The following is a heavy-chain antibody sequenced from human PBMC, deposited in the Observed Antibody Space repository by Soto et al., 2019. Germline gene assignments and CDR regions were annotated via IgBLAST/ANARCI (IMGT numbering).Heavy chain of an antibody. D-gene: IGHD3-22*01. CDR2: IYYSGST. V-gene: IGHV4-59*01. CDR3: ARGRLLYYDSSGYRY. J-gene: IGHJ4*02. Sequence: SETLSLTCTVSGGSISSYYWSWIRQPPGKGLEWIGYIYYSGSTNCNPSLKSRVTISVDTSKNQFSLKLSSVTAADTAVYYCARGRLLYYDSSGYRYWGQGTLVTVSS. CDR1: GGSISSYY.